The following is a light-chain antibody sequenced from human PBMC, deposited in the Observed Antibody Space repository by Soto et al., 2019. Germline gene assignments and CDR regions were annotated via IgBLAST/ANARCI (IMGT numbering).Light chain of an antibody. J-gene: IGKJ3*01. CDR3: QKSNSAPFT. Sequence: QMTQSPSSLSASVGDSVTITCRASQGISNYLAWYQQTPGKIPKLLIYAASTLQSGVPSRFSGSGSGTVFTLTISSLQPEDVATYYCQKSNSAPFTFGPGTKVDLK. V-gene: IGKV1-27*01. CDR2: AAS. CDR1: QGISNY.